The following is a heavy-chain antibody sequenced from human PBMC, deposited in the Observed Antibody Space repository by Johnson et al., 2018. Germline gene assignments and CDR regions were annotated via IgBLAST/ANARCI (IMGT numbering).Heavy chain of an antibody. CDR3: VREAYCPNSVCQYNGMDV. V-gene: IGHV4-59*01. CDR2: INSRGQT. J-gene: IGHJ6*02. Sequence: VQLQESGPGLVKPSETLSLTCTVSGGSISPYYWSWIRQPPGKGLEWIGYINSRGQTNYNPSVESRLTILVDTSKNQIPLKLRSVTASDTAVYYCVREAYCPNSVCQYNGMDVWGQGTMVTVSS. CDR1: GGSISPYY. D-gene: IGHD2-8*01.